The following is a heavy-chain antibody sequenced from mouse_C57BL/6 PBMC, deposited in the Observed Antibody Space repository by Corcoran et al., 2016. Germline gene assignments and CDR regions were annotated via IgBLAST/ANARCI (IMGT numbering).Heavy chain of an antibody. J-gene: IGHJ2*01. CDR3: ERKGATMVTGFDY. Sequence: EVQLQQSGPELVKPGASVKISCKASGYTFTDYYMNWVKQSHGKSLEWIGDINPNNGGTSYNQKFKGKATLTVDKSSSTAYMELRSLTYEDSAVDYCERKGATMVTGFDYWGQGTTLTVSS. CDR2: INPNNGGT. V-gene: IGHV1-26*01. CDR1: GYTFTDYY. D-gene: IGHD2-2*01.